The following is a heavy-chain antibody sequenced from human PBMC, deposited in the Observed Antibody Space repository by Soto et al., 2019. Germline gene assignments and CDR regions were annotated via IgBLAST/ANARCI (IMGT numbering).Heavy chain of an antibody. CDR3: ARETTRYYYDSSGHAFDI. CDR1: GFTFSSYE. CDR2: ISSSGSTI. Sequence: LRLSCAASGFTFSSYEMNWVRQAPGKGLEWVSYISSSGSTIYYADSVKGRFTISRDNAKNSLYLQMNSLRAEDTAVYYCARETTRYYYDSSGHAFDIWGQGTMVTVSS. D-gene: IGHD3-22*01. V-gene: IGHV3-48*03. J-gene: IGHJ3*02.